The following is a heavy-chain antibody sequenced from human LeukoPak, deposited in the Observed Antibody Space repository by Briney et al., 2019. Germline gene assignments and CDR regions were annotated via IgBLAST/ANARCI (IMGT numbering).Heavy chain of an antibody. CDR3: ARGATTGYYYNYYHMDV. CDR1: GGSISSYY. D-gene: IGHD6-25*01. CDR2: IYSGGST. Sequence: PSETLSLTCTVSGGSISSYYWNWIRRPAGKGLEWIGHIYSGGSTSYNPSVRSRLTISVDTSKNQFSLKVSSVTAADTAVYYCARGATTGYYYNYYHMDVWGKGTTVTVSS. J-gene: IGHJ6*03. V-gene: IGHV4-4*07.